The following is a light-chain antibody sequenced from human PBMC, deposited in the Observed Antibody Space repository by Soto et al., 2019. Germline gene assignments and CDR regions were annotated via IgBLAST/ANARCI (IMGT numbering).Light chain of an antibody. V-gene: IGKV1-33*01. CDR3: QQYNSYST. CDR1: QSISNY. CDR2: DAS. J-gene: IGKJ5*01. Sequence: QLTQSPSSLSASVGDRVTITCRASQSISNYLNWYQQRPGKAPKLLIYDASNLEAGVPSRFRGSGSGTEFTLTISSLQPDDFATYYCQQYNSYSTFGQGTRLEIK.